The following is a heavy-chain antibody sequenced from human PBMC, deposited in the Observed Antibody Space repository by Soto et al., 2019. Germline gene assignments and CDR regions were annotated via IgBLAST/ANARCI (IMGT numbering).Heavy chain of an antibody. D-gene: IGHD3-9*01. V-gene: IGHV4-31*03. CDR3: ARDPLKSTGFDY. J-gene: IGHJ4*02. Sequence: SETLSLTGTVSGGSISSGGYYWSWIRQHPGKGLEWIGYIYYSGSTYYNPSLKSRVTISVDTSKNQFSLKLSSVTAVDTAVYYCARDPLKSTGFDYWGQGTLVTVS. CDR2: IYYSGST. CDR1: GGSISSGGYY.